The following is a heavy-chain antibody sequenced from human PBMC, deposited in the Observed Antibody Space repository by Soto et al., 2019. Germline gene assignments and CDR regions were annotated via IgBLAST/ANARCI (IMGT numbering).Heavy chain of an antibody. D-gene: IGHD3-22*01. CDR3: ARGGSGYYYAFDY. CDR2: IIPIFGTA. Sequence: SVKVSCKASGGTFSSYAISWVRQAPGQGLEWMGGIIPIFGTANYAQKFQGRVTITADESTSTAYMELSSLRSEDTAVYYCARGGSGYYYAFDYWGQGTLVTVSS. CDR1: GGTFSSYA. V-gene: IGHV1-69*13. J-gene: IGHJ4*02.